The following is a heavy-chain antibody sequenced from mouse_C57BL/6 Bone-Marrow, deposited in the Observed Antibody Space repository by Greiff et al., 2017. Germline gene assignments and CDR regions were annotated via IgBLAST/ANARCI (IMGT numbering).Heavy chain of an antibody. CDR1: GYTFTSYW. V-gene: IGHV1-7*01. Sequence: VNVVESGAELAKPGASVKLSCKASGYTFTSYWMHWVKQRPGQGLEWIGYINPSSGYTKYNQKFKDKATLTADKSSSTAYMQLSSLTYEDSAVYYCARYNYSNSFAYWGQGTLVTVSA. D-gene: IGHD2-5*01. CDR3: ARYNYSNSFAY. CDR2: INPSSGYT. J-gene: IGHJ3*01.